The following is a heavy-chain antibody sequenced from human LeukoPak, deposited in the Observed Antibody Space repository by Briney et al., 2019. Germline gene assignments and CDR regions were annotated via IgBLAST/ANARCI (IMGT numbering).Heavy chain of an antibody. CDR3: AKGERGGDYTPDY. D-gene: IGHD4-17*01. J-gene: IGHJ4*02. Sequence: GGSLRLSCAASGFTFNTYGMHWVRQAPGKGLEWVAIISFHGSDKYYADSVKGRFTISRDNSKNTLYLQMNSLTTEDTAVYYCAKGERGGDYTPDYWGQGTLVTVSS. CDR1: GFTFNTYG. V-gene: IGHV3-30*18. CDR2: ISFHGSDK.